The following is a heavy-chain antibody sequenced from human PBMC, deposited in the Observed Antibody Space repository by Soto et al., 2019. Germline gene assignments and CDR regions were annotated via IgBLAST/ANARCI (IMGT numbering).Heavy chain of an antibody. D-gene: IGHD3-3*01. CDR2: IDHSGST. CDR3: ARTQGGYYSMHL. CDR1: GGSISSSNW. Sequence: QVQLQESGPGLVKPSGTLSLTCAVSGGSISSSNWWSWVRQPPGKGLEWIGEIDHSGSTNYNPSLKSRXXIXVXXSKRQISLKLNSVTAADTAVYFCARTQGGYYSMHLWGLGTLVTVSS. J-gene: IGHJ5*02. V-gene: IGHV4-4*02.